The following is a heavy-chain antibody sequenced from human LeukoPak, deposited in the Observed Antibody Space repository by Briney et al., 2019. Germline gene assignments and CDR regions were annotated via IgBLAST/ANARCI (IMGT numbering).Heavy chain of an antibody. J-gene: IGHJ6*02. D-gene: IGHD6-19*01. Sequence: GGSLRLSCAASGFTLSTYGMHWVRQAPGKGLEWVAMISYDGNSKQYADFVKGRFTISRDNSKNTLYLQMNSLRAEDTAVYYCARDGGEQWLVHYYYYGMDVWGQGTTVTVSS. CDR3: ARDGGEQWLVHYYYYGMDV. CDR2: ISYDGNSK. CDR1: GFTLSTYG. V-gene: IGHV3-30*03.